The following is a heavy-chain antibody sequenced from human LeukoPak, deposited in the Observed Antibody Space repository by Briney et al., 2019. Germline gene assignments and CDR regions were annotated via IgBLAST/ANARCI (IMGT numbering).Heavy chain of an antibody. Sequence: SQTLSLTCTVSGGSFSSGDYYWSWNRQGPGKGLEWIGYIYYSGSTYYNPSLKSRVTISVDTSKNQFSLKLSSVTAADTAVYYCARVQKYYFDYWGQGTLVTVSS. J-gene: IGHJ4*02. CDR1: GGSFSSGDYY. V-gene: IGHV4-30-4*08. CDR2: IYYSGST. CDR3: ARVQKYYFDY.